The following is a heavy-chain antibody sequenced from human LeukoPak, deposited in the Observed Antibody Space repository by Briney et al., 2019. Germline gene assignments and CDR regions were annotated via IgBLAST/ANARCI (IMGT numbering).Heavy chain of an antibody. Sequence: GGSLRLSCAASGFTFSNYAMSWVRQAPGKGLEWVANINQGGSDKYYVDSVKGRFTISRDNANNLLYLQMNSLRGEDTAVYYCTRDRSRAEDDWGQGTLVTVSS. CDR2: INQGGSDK. CDR1: GFTFSNYA. CDR3: TRDRSRAEDD. J-gene: IGHJ4*02. D-gene: IGHD1-14*01. V-gene: IGHV3-7*01.